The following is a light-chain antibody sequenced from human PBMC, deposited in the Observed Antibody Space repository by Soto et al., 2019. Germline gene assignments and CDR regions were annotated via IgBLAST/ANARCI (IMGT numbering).Light chain of an antibody. V-gene: IGKV1-39*01. CDR2: AAS. Sequence: DIQMTQSPSSLSASVGDRVTITCRASQSISSYLNWYQQKPGKAPKLLIYAASNLQSGGPSRFSGSGSGTDFTLTISSLQPEDFATYYCQQTYSTLDSFGQGTKLEIK. J-gene: IGKJ2*03. CDR1: QSISSY. CDR3: QQTYSTLDS.